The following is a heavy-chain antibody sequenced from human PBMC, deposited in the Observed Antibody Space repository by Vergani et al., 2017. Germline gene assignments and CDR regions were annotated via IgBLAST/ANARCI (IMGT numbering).Heavy chain of an antibody. J-gene: IGHJ5*01. CDR1: GYIFTSYA. V-gene: IGHV7-4-1*02. CDR3: ARGASIAAANWFNP. D-gene: IGHD6-13*01. Sequence: QVQLVQSGSELKKPGASVKVSCKSSGYIFTSYAMNWVRQAPGEGLEWMGWINTNTGNPTYAQGFTGRFVFSLDTSVSTAYLQISSLKAEDTAVYYCARGASIAAANWFNPWGQGSLVTVSS. CDR2: INTNTGNP.